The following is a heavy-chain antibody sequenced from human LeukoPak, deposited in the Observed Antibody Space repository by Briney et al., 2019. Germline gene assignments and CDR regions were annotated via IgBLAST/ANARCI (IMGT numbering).Heavy chain of an antibody. CDR3: ASQLGVITTTG. D-gene: IGHD3-22*01. CDR1: GFTFSSYE. Sequence: GGSLRLSCAASGFTFSSYEMNWVRQAPGKGLEWVSYISSSGSTIYYADSVKGRFTISRDNAKNSLYLQMNSLRAEDTAVYYCASQLGVITTTGWGQGTLVTVSS. V-gene: IGHV3-48*03. CDR2: ISSSGSTI. J-gene: IGHJ4*02.